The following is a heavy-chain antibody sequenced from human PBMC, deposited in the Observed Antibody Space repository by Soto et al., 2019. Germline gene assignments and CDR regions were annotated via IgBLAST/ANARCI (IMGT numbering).Heavy chain of an antibody. J-gene: IGHJ6*04. CDR1: GYTFSTSW. V-gene: IGHV5-51*01. Sequence: PGESLKISCKGSGYTFSTSWIVWVRQVPGKGLEWRGIIFPADSDTRYSPSFQGQVTISADKSISTAYLQWSSLKASDTAMYYCARSGRSSHGMDVWGKGTTVTVSS. D-gene: IGHD6-25*01. CDR3: ARSGRSSHGMDV. CDR2: IFPADSDT.